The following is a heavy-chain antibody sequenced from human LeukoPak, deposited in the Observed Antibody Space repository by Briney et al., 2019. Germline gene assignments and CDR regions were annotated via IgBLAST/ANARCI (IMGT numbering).Heavy chain of an antibody. CDR1: GSTFSSSW. V-gene: IGHV3-7*04. J-gene: IGHJ4*02. Sequence: QAGGSLRLSFGAPGSTFSSSWMSWGGQAPGKGLEWVANIKQDGSEKQYVDSVKGRFTISRDNAKNSVYLQMNSLRAEDTAVYHCARAFSVSYDYWGQGTLVTVSS. D-gene: IGHD1-26*01. CDR2: IKQDGSEK. CDR3: ARAFSVSYDY.